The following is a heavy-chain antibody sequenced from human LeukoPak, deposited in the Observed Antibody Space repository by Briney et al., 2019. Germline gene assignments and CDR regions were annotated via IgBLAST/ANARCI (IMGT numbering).Heavy chain of an antibody. D-gene: IGHD4-17*01. CDR3: AGGGDDYEY. CDR1: GLFFSTYW. Sequence: PGGSLRLSCAACGLFFSTYWMTWVRQAPGKGLEWVANIKEDGSVKFYVDSLKGRFTISRDNAKNSLYLQMNSLRAEDTGVYYCAGGGDDYEYWGPGTLVTVSS. V-gene: IGHV3-7*04. CDR2: IKEDGSVK. J-gene: IGHJ4*02.